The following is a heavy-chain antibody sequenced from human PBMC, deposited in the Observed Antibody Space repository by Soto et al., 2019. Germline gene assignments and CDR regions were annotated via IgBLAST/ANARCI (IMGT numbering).Heavy chain of an antibody. J-gene: IGHJ4*02. D-gene: IGHD3-22*01. CDR1: GFSLTGYG. CDR2: IWYDGSNK. CDR3: AREVKYYYDSSGYQDY. V-gene: IGHV3-33*01. Sequence: GGSLRLSCEVSGFSLTGYGMHWVRQAPGKGLEWVAVIWYDGSNKYYADSVKGRFTISRDNSKNTLYLQMNSLRAEDTAVYYCAREVKYYYDSSGYQDYWGQGTLVTVSS.